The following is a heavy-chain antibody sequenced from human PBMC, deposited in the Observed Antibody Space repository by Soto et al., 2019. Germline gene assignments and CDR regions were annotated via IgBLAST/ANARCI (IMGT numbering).Heavy chain of an antibody. V-gene: IGHV3-30-3*01. CDR1: GFTFSSYS. CDR3: VRGRTVNDHDDFDS. J-gene: IGHJ4*02. Sequence: QVQLVESGGGVVQPGRSLRLSCAASGFTFSSYSMHWVRQAPGKGLEWVAAMSYDENSKYFADSVKGRFTISRDNSKNTLSLQMNSLGPEDSAVYYCVRGRTVNDHDDFDSWGQGTLVTVSS. D-gene: IGHD3-16*01. CDR2: MSYDENSK.